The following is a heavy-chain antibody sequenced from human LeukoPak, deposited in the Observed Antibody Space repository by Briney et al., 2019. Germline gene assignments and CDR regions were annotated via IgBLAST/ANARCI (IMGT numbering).Heavy chain of an antibody. D-gene: IGHD3-10*01. CDR2: INHSGST. Sequence: PSETLSLTCGVYGGSFSGYYWSWIRQPPGKGLEWIGEINHSGSTNYNPSLKSRATISVDTSKKQFSLKLSSVTAAGTAVYYCARGGSGSPGAYFDYWGQGTLVTVSS. CDR1: GGSFSGYY. J-gene: IGHJ4*02. V-gene: IGHV4-34*01. CDR3: ARGGSGSPGAYFDY.